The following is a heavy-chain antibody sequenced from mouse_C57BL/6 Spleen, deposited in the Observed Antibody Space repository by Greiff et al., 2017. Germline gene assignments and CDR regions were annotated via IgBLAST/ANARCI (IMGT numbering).Heavy chain of an antibody. CDR2: IYPGSGNT. V-gene: IGHV1-76*01. CDR1: GYTFTDYY. J-gene: IGHJ3*01. D-gene: IGHD1-1*01. Sequence: LQESGAELVRPGASVKLSCKASGYTFTDYYINWVKQRPGQGLEWIARIYPGSGNTYYNEKFKGKATLTAEKSSSTAYMQLSSLTSEDSAVYFCAREGLYGFACWGQGTLVTDSA. CDR3: AREGLYGFAC.